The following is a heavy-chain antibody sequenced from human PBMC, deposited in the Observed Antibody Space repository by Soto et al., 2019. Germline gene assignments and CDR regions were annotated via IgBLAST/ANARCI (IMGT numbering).Heavy chain of an antibody. CDR3: EYYTGADRPNYYYYGMDV. D-gene: IGHD2-2*02. CDR2: IYPGDSDT. Sequence: GESLKISCKGSGYSFTSYWIGWVRQMPGKGLEWMGIIYPGDSDTRYSPSFQGQVTISADKSISTAYLQWSSLKASDTAMYYWEYYTGADRPNYYYYGMDVWGQGTTVTV. CDR1: GYSFTSYW. J-gene: IGHJ6*02. V-gene: IGHV5-51*01.